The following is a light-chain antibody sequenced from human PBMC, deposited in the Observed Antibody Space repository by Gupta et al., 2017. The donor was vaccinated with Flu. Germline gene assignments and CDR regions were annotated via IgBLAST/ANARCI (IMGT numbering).Light chain of an antibody. J-gene: IGLJ2*01. CDR3: QADESGRSGVV. CDR1: RSNIGARYD. CDR2: GKS. V-gene: IGLV1-40*01. Sequence: GSRSNIGARYDVHWSQQIPGTAPRLLVYGKSGRPSGVPDRFFGSKSGTSASVASTGLQEEDEADYYCQADESGRSGVVFGGGTKRTVL.